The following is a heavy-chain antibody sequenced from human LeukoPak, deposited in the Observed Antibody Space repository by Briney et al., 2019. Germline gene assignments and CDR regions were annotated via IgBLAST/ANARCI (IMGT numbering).Heavy chain of an antibody. Sequence: ASVKVSCKASGYTFTSYDINWVRQATGQGLEWMGWMNPNSGNTGYAQKLQGRVTMTTDTSTSTAYMELRSLRSDDTAVYYCARDAFIAVAGTSKNDYWGQGTLVTVSS. CDR2: MNPNSGNT. CDR3: ARDAFIAVAGTSKNDY. D-gene: IGHD6-19*01. V-gene: IGHV1-8*01. J-gene: IGHJ4*02. CDR1: GYTFTSYD.